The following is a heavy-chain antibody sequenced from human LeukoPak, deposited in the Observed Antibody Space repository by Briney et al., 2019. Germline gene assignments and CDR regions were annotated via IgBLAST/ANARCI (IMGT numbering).Heavy chain of an antibody. CDR1: GASVSSHF. D-gene: IGHD1-26*01. CDR3: AKDVSGTYFAFDV. V-gene: IGHV4-59*02. CDR2: ISNRGTT. J-gene: IGHJ3*01. Sequence: SETLSLTCGVPGASVSSHFWSWIRQTPGMGLEWMGYISNRGTTGYNPSLRSRVTISVDAPKNEVSLNVRSVSAADTAVYYCAKDVSGTYFAFDVWGQGRTV.